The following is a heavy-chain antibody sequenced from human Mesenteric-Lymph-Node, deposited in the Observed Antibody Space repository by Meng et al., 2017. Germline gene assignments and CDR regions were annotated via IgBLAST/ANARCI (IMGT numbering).Heavy chain of an antibody. CDR2: ISAYHGHP. Sequence: ASVKVSCKASGYTFSGYGISWLRQAPGQGLEWMGWISAYHGHPNYAQKFQDRVIMTTDTSTSTLYMELRSLRSDDTAVYFCARDRNSGTYYVPNWFDPWGQGTLVTVSS. J-gene: IGHJ5*02. CDR3: ARDRNSGTYYVPNWFDP. CDR1: GYTFSGYG. V-gene: IGHV1-18*01. D-gene: IGHD1-26*01.